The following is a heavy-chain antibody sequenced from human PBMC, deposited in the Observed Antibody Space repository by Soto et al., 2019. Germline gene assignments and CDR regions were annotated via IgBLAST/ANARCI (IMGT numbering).Heavy chain of an antibody. CDR3: ARDASNYYDSSGYYFLPSPADY. D-gene: IGHD3-22*01. CDR2: ISYDGSNK. J-gene: IGHJ4*02. CDR1: GFTFSSYG. Sequence: GGSLRLSCAASGFTFSSYGMHWVRQAPGKGLEWVAVISYDGSNKYYADSVKGRFTISRDNSKNTLYLQMNSLRAEDTAVYYCARDASNYYDSSGYYFLPSPADYWGQGTLVTVSS. V-gene: IGHV3-30*03.